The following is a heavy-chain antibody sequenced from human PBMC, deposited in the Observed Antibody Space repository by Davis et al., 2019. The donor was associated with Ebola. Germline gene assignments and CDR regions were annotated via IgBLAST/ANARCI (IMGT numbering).Heavy chain of an antibody. V-gene: IGHV3-15*07. Sequence: GESLKISCAASGFTFSNAWMNWVRQAPGKGLEWVGRIKSKTDGGTTDYADSVKGRFTISRDNAKNSLYLQMNSLRAEDTAVYYCARDSVQVYYYGSGSYYNIYGMDVWGQGTTVTVSS. CDR2: IKSKTDGGTT. D-gene: IGHD3-10*01. CDR1: GFTFSNAW. J-gene: IGHJ6*02. CDR3: ARDSVQVYYYGSGSYYNIYGMDV.